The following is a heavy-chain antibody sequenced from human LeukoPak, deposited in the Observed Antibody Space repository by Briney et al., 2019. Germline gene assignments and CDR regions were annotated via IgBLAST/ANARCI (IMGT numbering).Heavy chain of an antibody. J-gene: IGHJ6*02. D-gene: IGHD1-26*01. Sequence: ASVKVSCKASGYTFTDYYLHWVRQAPGQGLEWMGWINPKSGGTNYEQKFQGRVTMTRDTSITTAYMELSSLTSDDTAVYYCATPSRGYSYGIDVWGQGTTVTVSS. CDR1: GYTFTDYY. V-gene: IGHV1-2*02. CDR3: ATPSRGYSYGIDV. CDR2: INPKSGGT.